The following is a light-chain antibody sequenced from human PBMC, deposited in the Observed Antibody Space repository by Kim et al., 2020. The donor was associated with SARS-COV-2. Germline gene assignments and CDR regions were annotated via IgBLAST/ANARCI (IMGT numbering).Light chain of an antibody. J-gene: IGKJ5*01. Sequence: VSPGERATLSCRASQGVGNSLAWYQQKPGQAPRLLIYDTSTRATGIPARFSGSGSGTDFTLTISSLEPEDFTVYYCQQRSNWPPYFGQGTRLEIK. V-gene: IGKV3-11*01. CDR1: QGVGNS. CDR3: QQRSNWPPY. CDR2: DTS.